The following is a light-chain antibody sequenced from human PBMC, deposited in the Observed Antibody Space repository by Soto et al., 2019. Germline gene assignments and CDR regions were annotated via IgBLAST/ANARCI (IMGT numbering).Light chain of an antibody. CDR2: GAS. J-gene: IGKJ1*01. Sequence: EIQLTQSPATLSVSPGERVTLSCRASQSVSDKLAWYQQKPGQAPRLLIYGASSRASGIPARFSGSGAGPEFTLTISYLEPEDVEVFYCPQRSNWTPTFGQGTQVDIK. V-gene: IGKV3-11*01. CDR1: QSVSDK. CDR3: PQRSNWTPT.